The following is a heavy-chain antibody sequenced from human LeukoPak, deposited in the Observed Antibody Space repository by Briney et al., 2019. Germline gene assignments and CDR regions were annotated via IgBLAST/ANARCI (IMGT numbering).Heavy chain of an antibody. D-gene: IGHD2-8*02. V-gene: IGHV3-53*01. CDR1: GFTVSSNY. CDR3: ATYRQVLLPFES. CDR2: IYSGGST. J-gene: IGHJ4*02. Sequence: GGSLRLSCAASGFTVSSNYMSWVRQAPGKGLEWVSLIYSGGSTYYADSVKGRFTISRDNSKSTLSLQMNSLRAEDTAIYYCATYRQVLLPFESWGQGTLVTVSS.